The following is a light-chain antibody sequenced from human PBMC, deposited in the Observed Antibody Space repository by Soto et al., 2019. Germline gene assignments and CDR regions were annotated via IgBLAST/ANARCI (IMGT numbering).Light chain of an antibody. CDR3: SSFAGSTDYVL. CDR2: EVS. CDR1: SSDVGGYNY. Sequence: QSALTQPPSASGSSGQSVTISCTGTSSDVGGYNYVSWYQQHPGKAPKLMIYEVSKRPSGVPDRFSGSKSGNTASLTVSGLQAEDEAAYYCSSFAGSTDYVLFGGGTKVTVL. V-gene: IGLV2-8*01. J-gene: IGLJ2*01.